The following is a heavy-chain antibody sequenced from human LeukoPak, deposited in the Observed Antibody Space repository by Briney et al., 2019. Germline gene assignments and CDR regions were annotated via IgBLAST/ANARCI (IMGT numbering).Heavy chain of an antibody. CDR3: ARIRRHNYDWYADDS. Sequence: PSETLSLTCAVSGASVSSNYWSWIRQSAGERLEWLGRISFSDGTNYSPSLKSRVSMSLDASKNQFSLKLTSVTAADTAVYYCARIRRHNYDWYADDSWGQGALVTVSS. V-gene: IGHV4-4*07. CDR1: GASVSSNY. CDR2: ISFSDGT. D-gene: IGHD3-9*01. J-gene: IGHJ4*02.